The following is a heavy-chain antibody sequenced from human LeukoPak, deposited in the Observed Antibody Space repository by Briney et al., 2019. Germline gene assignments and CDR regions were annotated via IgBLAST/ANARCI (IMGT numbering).Heavy chain of an antibody. D-gene: IGHD2-2*01. J-gene: IGHJ4*02. CDR2: IYHSGST. CDR3: ARLGRVPAATIDY. CDR1: GSSISSGYY. Sequence: PSETLSLTCTVSGSSISSGYYWGWIRQPPGKGLEWIGSIYHSGSTYYNPSLKSRVTISVDTSKNQFSLKLSSVTAADTAVYYCARLGRVPAATIDYWGQGTLVTVSS. V-gene: IGHV4-38-2*02.